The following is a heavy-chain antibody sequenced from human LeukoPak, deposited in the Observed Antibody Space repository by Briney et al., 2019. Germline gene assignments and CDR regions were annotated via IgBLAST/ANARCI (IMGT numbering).Heavy chain of an antibody. V-gene: IGHV4-34*01. D-gene: IGHD3-10*01. CDR3: ARMRITMVRGVIIGLYYYYGMDV. CDR2: INHSGST. Sequence: GSLRLSCAASGFRFSGYAMSWVRQAPGKGLEWIGEINHSGSTNYNPSLKSRVTISVDTSKNQFSLKLSSVTAADTAVYYCARMRITMVRGVIIGLYYYYGMDVWGQGTTVTVSS. CDR1: GFRFSGYA. J-gene: IGHJ6*02.